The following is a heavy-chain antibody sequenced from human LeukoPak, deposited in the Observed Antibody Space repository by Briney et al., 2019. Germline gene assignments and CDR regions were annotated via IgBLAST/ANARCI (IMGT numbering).Heavy chain of an antibody. V-gene: IGHV4-59*08. D-gene: IGHD6-13*01. CDR3: ARRGSSWSQLDY. CDR2: IYYSGRT. CDR1: GGSISSYY. Sequence: SETPSLTCTVSGGSISSYYWSWIRQPPGKGLEWIGYIYYSGRTNYNPSLKSRLTISVDTSKNQFSLKLSSVTAADTAVYYCARRGSSWSQLDYWGQGTLVTVSS. J-gene: IGHJ4*02.